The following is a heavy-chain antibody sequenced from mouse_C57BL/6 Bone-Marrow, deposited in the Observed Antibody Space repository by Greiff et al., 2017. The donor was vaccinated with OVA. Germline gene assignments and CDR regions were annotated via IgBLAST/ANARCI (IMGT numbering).Heavy chain of an antibody. CDR3: ARLGDGFLYAMDY. Sequence: VKLMESGAELVKPGASVKISCKASGYAFSSYWMNWVKQRPGTGLEWIGQIYPGDGDTNYNGKFKGKATLTADKSSSTAYMQLSSLTSEDSAVYFCARLGDGFLYAMDYWGQGTSVTVSS. CDR1: GYAFSSYW. D-gene: IGHD2-3*01. V-gene: IGHV1-80*01. CDR2: IYPGDGDT. J-gene: IGHJ4*01.